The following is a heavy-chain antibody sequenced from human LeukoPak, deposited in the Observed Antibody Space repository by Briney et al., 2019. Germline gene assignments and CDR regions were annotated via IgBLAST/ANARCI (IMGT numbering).Heavy chain of an antibody. Sequence: SETLSLTCTISGDSIINYYWTWIRQPAGKGLEWIGRIYSSGVTNYNPSLKSRVTLSVDTLKKHLSLEMNSVTASDTAVYYCARGPGSATAEAFDIWGQGTMVTVSS. CDR1: GDSIINYY. CDR2: IYSSGVT. V-gene: IGHV4-4*07. CDR3: ARGPGSATAEAFDI. J-gene: IGHJ3*02. D-gene: IGHD6-25*01.